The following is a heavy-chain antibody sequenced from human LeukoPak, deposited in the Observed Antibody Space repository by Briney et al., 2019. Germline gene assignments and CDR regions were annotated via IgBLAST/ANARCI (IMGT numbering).Heavy chain of an antibody. D-gene: IGHD4-17*01. CDR3: ARGHGDYAYYGY. J-gene: IGHJ4*02. CDR2: IIPIFGTA. CDR1: GGTFSSYA. V-gene: IGHV1-69*06. Sequence: SVKVFCKASGGTFSSYAISWVRQAPGQGLEWMGGIIPIFGTANYAQKFQGRVTITADKSTSTAYMELSSLRSEDTAVYYCARGHGDYAYYGYWGQGTLVTVSS.